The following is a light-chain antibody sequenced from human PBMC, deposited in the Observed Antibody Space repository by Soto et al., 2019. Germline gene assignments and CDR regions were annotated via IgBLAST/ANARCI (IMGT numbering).Light chain of an antibody. CDR2: GAS. CDR1: QSVSSNF. V-gene: IGKV3-20*01. CDR3: QQHGTSPPP. Sequence: EIVLTQSPGTLSLSPGERATLSCKASQSVSSNFLASYQHKPGQAPRLLIYGASYSTTDIPYRFSGSGCGTDFTLTITSMEPEDFSVYYCQQHGTSPPPFGEGTKVDI. J-gene: IGKJ1*01.